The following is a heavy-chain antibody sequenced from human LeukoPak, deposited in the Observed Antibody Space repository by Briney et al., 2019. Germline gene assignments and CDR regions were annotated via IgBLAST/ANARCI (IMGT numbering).Heavy chain of an antibody. CDR1: GYTLTELS. CDR2: FDPEDGET. D-gene: IGHD2-15*01. CDR3: ATEFTIPGGHDAFDI. J-gene: IGHJ3*02. Sequence: SVKVSCKVSGYTLTELSMHWVRQAPGKGLEWMGGFDPEDGETIYAQKFQGRVTMTEDTSTDTAYMELSSLRSEDTAVYYCATEFTIPGGHDAFDIWGQGTMVTVSS. V-gene: IGHV1-24*01.